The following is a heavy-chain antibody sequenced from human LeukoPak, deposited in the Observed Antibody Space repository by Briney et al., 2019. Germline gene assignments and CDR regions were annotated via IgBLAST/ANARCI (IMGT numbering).Heavy chain of an antibody. CDR1: GYTFTGYY. J-gene: IGHJ4*02. V-gene: IGHV1-8*02. D-gene: IGHD3-10*01. CDR2: MNPNSGNT. Sequence: GASVKVSCKASGYTFTGYYMHWVRQATGQGLEWMGRMNPNSGNTGYAQKFQGRVTLTRNTSISTAYMELSSLRSEDTAVYYCARGDPSGYYDASGSYHPGGYWGQGTLVTVSS. CDR3: ARGDPSGYYDASGSYHPGGY.